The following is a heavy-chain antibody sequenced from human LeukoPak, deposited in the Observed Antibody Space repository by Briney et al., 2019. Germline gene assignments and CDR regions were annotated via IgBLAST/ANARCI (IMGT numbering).Heavy chain of an antibody. CDR1: GYSFTSYW. Sequence: GESLKISCKGSGYSFTSYWIGWVRQMPGKGLEWMGIIYPGDSGTRYSPSFQGQVTISADKSISTAYLQWSSLKASDTAMYYCARSRGWLRWKIPSWFDPWGQGTLVTVSS. CDR3: ARSRGWLRWKIPSWFDP. J-gene: IGHJ5*02. CDR2: IYPGDSGT. V-gene: IGHV5-51*01. D-gene: IGHD5-12*01.